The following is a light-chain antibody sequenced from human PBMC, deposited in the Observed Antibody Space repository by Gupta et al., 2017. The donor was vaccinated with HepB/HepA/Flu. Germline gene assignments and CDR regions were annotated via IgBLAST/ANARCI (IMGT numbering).Light chain of an antibody. CDR3: RLYCGGAQHYV. J-gene: IGLJ1*01. CDR2: SSI. V-gene: IGLV7-43*01. CDR1: TGAITNTYY. Sequence: QTVVTQEPSLTVSPGGTVTLTCASSTGAITNTYYPNWFQQNPGKAPRALIYSSIKKHAWTPARFSGSLVGGKAVLTLSGAQPEGEAEYYCRLYCGGAQHYVFGKGTKVTVL.